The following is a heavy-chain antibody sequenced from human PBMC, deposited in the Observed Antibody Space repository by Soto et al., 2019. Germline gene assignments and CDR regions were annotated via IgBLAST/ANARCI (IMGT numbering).Heavy chain of an antibody. CDR2: INPNSGGT. J-gene: IGHJ4*02. D-gene: IGHD4-17*01. V-gene: IGHV1-2*04. CDR1: GYTFTGYY. Sequence: GASVKVSCKASGYTFTGYYMHWVRQAPGQGLEWMGWINPNSGGTNYAQKFQGWVTMTWDTSISTAYMELSRLRSDDTAVYYCARGFYGDSIYYFDYWGQGTLVTVSS. CDR3: ARGFYGDSIYYFDY.